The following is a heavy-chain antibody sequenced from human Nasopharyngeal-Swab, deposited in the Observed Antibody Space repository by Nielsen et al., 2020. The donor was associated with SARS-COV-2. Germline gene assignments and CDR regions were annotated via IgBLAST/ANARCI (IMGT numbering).Heavy chain of an antibody. D-gene: IGHD6-13*01. J-gene: IGHJ4*02. Sequence: SETLSLTCTVSGGSISSSSYYWGWIRQPPGKGLEWIGSIYYSGSTYYNPSLKSRVTISVDTSKNQFSLKLSPVTAADTAVYYCARDESWAAGNYFDYWGQGTLVTVSS. CDR2: IYYSGST. CDR1: GGSISSSSYY. CDR3: ARDESWAAGNYFDY. V-gene: IGHV4-39*07.